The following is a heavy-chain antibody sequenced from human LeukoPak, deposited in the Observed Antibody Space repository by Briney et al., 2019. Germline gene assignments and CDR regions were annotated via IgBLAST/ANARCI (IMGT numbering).Heavy chain of an antibody. D-gene: IGHD1-26*01. Sequence: SETLSLTCTVSGGSISSHYWSWIRQPPGKGLEWIGYMHYSGSTNYNPSLKSRVTISVDTSKNQFSLKLTSVTAADTAAYYCAREGVGANFFDYWGQGTQVTVSS. J-gene: IGHJ4*02. V-gene: IGHV4-59*11. CDR2: MHYSGST. CDR1: GGSISSHY. CDR3: AREGVGANFFDY.